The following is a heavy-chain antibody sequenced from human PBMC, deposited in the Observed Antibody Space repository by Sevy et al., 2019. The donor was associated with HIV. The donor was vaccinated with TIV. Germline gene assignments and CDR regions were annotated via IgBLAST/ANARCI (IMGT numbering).Heavy chain of an antibody. D-gene: IGHD3-10*01. J-gene: IGHJ6*02. Sequence: GGSLRLSCVGSEFTFNDDFMTWVRQAPGKGLEWVSSISSRSTYIYYADSVKGRFTISRDNAKKSMFLQMDSLRPEDTAVYYCARDRDDYASGRRHPYYYYHGMDVWGQGTTVTVSS. CDR2: ISSRSTYI. CDR3: ARDRDDYASGRRHPYYYYHGMDV. CDR1: EFTFNDDF. V-gene: IGHV3-21*01.